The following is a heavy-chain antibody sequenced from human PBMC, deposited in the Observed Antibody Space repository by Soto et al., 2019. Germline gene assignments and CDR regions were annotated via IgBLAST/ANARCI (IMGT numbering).Heavy chain of an antibody. D-gene: IGHD2-8*02. CDR2: ISGYNGNT. CDR1: DNTFTHYG. Sequence: ASVKVSCKSADNTFTHYGINWVRQAPGQGLEWMGWISGYNGNTKYAQKFQDRVTMTADTSTRTAFMEVRSLTSDDTGVYFCAATGGNYFGLDVWGQGTTVTVSS. V-gene: IGHV1-18*01. J-gene: IGHJ6*02. CDR3: AATGGNYFGLDV.